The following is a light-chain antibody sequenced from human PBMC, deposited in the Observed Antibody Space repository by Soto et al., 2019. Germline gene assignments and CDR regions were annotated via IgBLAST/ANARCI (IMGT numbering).Light chain of an antibody. V-gene: IGKV3-20*01. CDR1: QSVSSNY. CDR2: GAS. J-gene: IGKJ2*01. CDR3: QQYGSSPYT. Sequence: EIVLTQSPGTLSLSPGERATLSCRASQSVSSNYLAWYQQKPGQAPRLLIYGASSRATGIPGRFSGSGSGTDFTLTINSLEPEDFAVYYCQQYGSSPYTFGQGTKLEIK.